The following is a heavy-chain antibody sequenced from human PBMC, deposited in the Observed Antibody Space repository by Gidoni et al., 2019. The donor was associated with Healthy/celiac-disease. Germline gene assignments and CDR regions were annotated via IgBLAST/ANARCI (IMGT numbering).Heavy chain of an antibody. CDR3: AAYYYDSSGYDYWYFDL. J-gene: IGHJ2*01. D-gene: IGHD3-22*01. CDR1: GFTFSSYG. V-gene: IGHV3-30*03. Sequence: QVQLVESGGGVVQPGRSLRLSCAASGFTFSSYGMHWVRQAPGKGLEWVAVISYDGSNKYYADSVKGRFTISRDNSKNTLYLQMNSLRAEDTAVYYCAAYYYDSSGYDYWYFDLWGRGTLVTVSS. CDR2: ISYDGSNK.